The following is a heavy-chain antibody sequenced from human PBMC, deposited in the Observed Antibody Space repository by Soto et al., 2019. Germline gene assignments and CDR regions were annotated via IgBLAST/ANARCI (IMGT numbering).Heavy chain of an antibody. V-gene: IGHV1-2*04. CDR3: ARGDSTDCSNGVCSFFYNHDMDV. D-gene: IGHD2-8*01. Sequence: GASVKVSCKASGYSFTDYHIHWVRQAPGQGLEWLGRINPKSGGTSTAQKFQGWVTMTTDTSISTASMELTRLTSDDTAIYYCARGDSTDCSNGVCSFFYNHDMDVWGQGTTVTVSS. CDR1: GYSFTDYH. CDR2: INPKSGGT. J-gene: IGHJ6*02.